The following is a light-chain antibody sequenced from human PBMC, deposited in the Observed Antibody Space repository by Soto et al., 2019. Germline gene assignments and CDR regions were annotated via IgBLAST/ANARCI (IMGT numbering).Light chain of an antibody. CDR1: QSVSSSY. CDR3: QQYGSPKWT. J-gene: IGKJ1*01. Sequence: EIVLTQSPGTLSLSPGERATLSCRASQSVSSSYLAWYQQKPGQAPRLLIYGASSRATGIPDRFSGSGSGTDFTLTISRLEPEDFAVYYCQQYGSPKWTFGQGTKVESK. V-gene: IGKV3-20*01. CDR2: GAS.